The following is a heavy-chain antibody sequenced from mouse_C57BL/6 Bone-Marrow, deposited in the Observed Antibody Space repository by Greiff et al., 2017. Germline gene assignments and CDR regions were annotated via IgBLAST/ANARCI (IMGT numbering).Heavy chain of an antibody. CDR1: GFTFSSYA. Sequence: EVKVVESGGGLVKPGGSLKLSCAASGFTFSSYAMSWVRQTPEQRLEWVATISDGGSYTYYPDNVKGRFTISRDNAKNNLYLQMSHLKSEDTAMYYCARETAQATAYGGQGTLVTVSA. CDR3: ARETAQATAY. CDR2: ISDGGSYT. D-gene: IGHD3-2*02. V-gene: IGHV5-4*01. J-gene: IGHJ3*01.